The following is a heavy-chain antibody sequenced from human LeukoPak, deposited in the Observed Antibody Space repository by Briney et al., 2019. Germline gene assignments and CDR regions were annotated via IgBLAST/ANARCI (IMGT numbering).Heavy chain of an antibody. Sequence: PSETLSLTCAVYGGCLSGYYWSWIRQPPGKGLECIGETNHSGSTNYNPSLKSRVTISVDTSKNQFSLKLSSVTAADTAVYYCARQRIQLWLKDYYYYMDVWGKGTTVTISS. D-gene: IGHD5-18*01. V-gene: IGHV4-34*01. J-gene: IGHJ6*03. CDR1: GGCLSGYY. CDR2: TNHSGST. CDR3: ARQRIQLWLKDYYYYMDV.